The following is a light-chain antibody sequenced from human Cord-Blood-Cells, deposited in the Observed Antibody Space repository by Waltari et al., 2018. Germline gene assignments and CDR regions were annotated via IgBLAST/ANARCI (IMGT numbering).Light chain of an antibody. CDR1: SSDVGGYNY. CDR2: EVS. Sequence: QSALTQPPSASGSPGQSVTISCTGTSSDVGGYNYVSWYQQHPAKAPKLMIYEVSKRPSGVPDRFLGSKSGNTASLTVSGLQAEDEADYYCSSYAGSNNYVFGTGTKVTVL. V-gene: IGLV2-8*01. CDR3: SSYAGSNNYV. J-gene: IGLJ1*01.